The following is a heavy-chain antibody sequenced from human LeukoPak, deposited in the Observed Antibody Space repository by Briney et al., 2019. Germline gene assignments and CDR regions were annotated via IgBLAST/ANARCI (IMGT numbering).Heavy chain of an antibody. CDR2: IKSSGDIT. V-gene: IGHV3-23*01. Sequence: PGGSLRLSCAASGFTFNDYAMSWVRQAPGKGPEWVSSIKSSGDITYYTDSVKGRFTISRDNSKNTLYLQMNSLRAEDTAVYYCARPSFRSGSYFDHWGQGTLVTVSS. CDR3: ARPSFRSGSYFDH. CDR1: GFTFNDYA. J-gene: IGHJ4*02. D-gene: IGHD3-3*01.